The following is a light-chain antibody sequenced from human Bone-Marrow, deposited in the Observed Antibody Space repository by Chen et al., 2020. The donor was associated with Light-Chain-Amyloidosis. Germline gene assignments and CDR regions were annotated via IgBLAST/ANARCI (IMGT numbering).Light chain of an antibody. CDR2: RDT. V-gene: IGLV3-25*03. Sequence: SYELTQPPSVSVSPGQTARITCSGDDLPTKYAYWYQQKPGQAPVLVIQRDTERPSGISGRCAGASSGTTATLTSSGVQAEDEADYHCQTADSSGTYEVIFGGGTKLTVL. CDR3: QTADSSGTYEVI. CDR1: DLPTKY. J-gene: IGLJ2*01.